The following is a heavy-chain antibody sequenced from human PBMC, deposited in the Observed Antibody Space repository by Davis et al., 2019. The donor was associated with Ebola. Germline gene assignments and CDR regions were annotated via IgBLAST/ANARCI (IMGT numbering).Heavy chain of an antibody. CDR3: AREGSGWYLGGFDY. D-gene: IGHD6-19*01. J-gene: IGHJ4*02. CDR1: SGSFSDYY. V-gene: IGHV4-4*07. CDR2: IYTSGST. Sequence: PSETLSLTCAVYSGSFSDYYWSWIRQPAGKGLEWIGRIYTSGSTNYNPSLKSRVTMSVDTSKNQFSLKLSSVTAADTAVYYCAREGSGWYLGGFDYWGQGTLVTVSS.